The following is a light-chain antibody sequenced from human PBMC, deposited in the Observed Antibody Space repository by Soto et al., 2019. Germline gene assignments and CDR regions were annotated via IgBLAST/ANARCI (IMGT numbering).Light chain of an antibody. J-gene: IGLJ2*01. Sequence: QSALTQPPSASGSPGQSVTISCTGTSSDVGGYNYVSWYQQHPGKAPKLMIYEVSKRPSGVPDRFSGSKSGNTASLTVSGIQDEDEDDYYCSSYAGSNNVVFGGGTKLTVL. CDR2: EVS. CDR3: SSYAGSNNVV. V-gene: IGLV2-8*01. CDR1: SSDVGGYNY.